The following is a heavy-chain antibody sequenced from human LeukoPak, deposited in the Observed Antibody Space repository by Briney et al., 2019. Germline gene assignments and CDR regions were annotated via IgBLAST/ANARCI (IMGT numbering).Heavy chain of an antibody. D-gene: IGHD1-26*01. CDR1: GFTVSSNY. J-gene: IGHJ4*02. CDR2: IYSGGST. V-gene: IGHV3-53*01. CDR3: ATTGSGSYYDY. Sequence: GGSLRLSCAASGFTVSSNYMSWVRQAPGKGLEWVSVIYSGGSTYYADSVKGRFTISRDNAKNTLFLQMNSLRAEDTAVYYCATTGSGSYYDYWGQGTLVTVSS.